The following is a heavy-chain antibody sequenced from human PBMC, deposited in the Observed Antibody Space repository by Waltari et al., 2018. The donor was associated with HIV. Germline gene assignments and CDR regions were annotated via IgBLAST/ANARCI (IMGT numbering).Heavy chain of an antibody. CDR2: INPISGGT. V-gene: IGHV1-2*06. J-gene: IGHJ4*02. CDR1: GYTFTGYY. D-gene: IGHD2-8*01. CDR3: TRIPKVGVYFDY. Sequence: QVQLVQSGAEVKKPGASVKVSCKASGYTFTGYYIHWVRQAPGQGLEWMGRINPISGGTDYAQKFPGRVTMTRDTSISTAYMELRRLRSDDTAVYFCTRIPKVGVYFDYWGQGTLVTVSS.